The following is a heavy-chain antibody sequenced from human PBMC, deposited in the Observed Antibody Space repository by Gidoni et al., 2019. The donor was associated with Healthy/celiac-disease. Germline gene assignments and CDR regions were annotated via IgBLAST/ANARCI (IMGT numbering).Heavy chain of an antibody. J-gene: IGHJ4*02. CDR2: INHSGST. CDR1: GGSFSGYY. Sequence: QVQLQQWGAGLLKPSETLSLTCAVYGGSFSGYYWSWIRQPPGKGLEWIGEINHSGSTNYNPSLKSRVTISVDTSKNQFSLKLSSVTAADTAVYYCARAPTVVRSWDYWGQGTLVTVSS. V-gene: IGHV4-34*01. D-gene: IGHD4-17*01. CDR3: ARAPTVVRSWDY.